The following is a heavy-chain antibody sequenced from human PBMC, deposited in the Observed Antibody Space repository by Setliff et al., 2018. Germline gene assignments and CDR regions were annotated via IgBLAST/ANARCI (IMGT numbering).Heavy chain of an antibody. D-gene: IGHD5-12*01. J-gene: IGHJ3*02. V-gene: IGHV5-51*01. Sequence: PGESLKISCKGSGYSFTDYWIGWVRRMPGEGLEWMGIIHPSNSDTVYSPSFQGQVTISADRSITTAYLQWSSLKASDTAIYYCARNRVALYDAFDIWGQGTMVTVSS. CDR2: IHPSNSDT. CDR3: ARNRVALYDAFDI. CDR1: GYSFTDYW.